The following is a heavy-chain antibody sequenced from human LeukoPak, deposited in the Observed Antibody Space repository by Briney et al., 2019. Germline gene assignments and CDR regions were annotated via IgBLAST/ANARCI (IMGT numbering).Heavy chain of an antibody. V-gene: IGHV3-15*01. CDR1: GFTFSNAW. CDR3: TTVEQWLGH. CDR2: IKSNPDGGTT. J-gene: IGHJ4*02. Sequence: AGGSLRLSCAASGFTFSNAWMNWVRQAPGKGLEWVGRIKSNPDGGTTDYAAPVKGRFTTSRDDSKNTLYLQLNSLRTEDTAVYYCTTVEQWLGHWGRGTQVTVSS. D-gene: IGHD6-19*01.